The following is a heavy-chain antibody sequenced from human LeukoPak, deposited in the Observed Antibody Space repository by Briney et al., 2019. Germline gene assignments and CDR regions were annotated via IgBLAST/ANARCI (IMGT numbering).Heavy chain of an antibody. V-gene: IGHV2-5*02. Sequence: SGPTLVDPTQTLTLTCTISGFSLSTTGVGVGWIRLPPGKALEWLALIYWDDDKRYSPSPKSRLTITKDTSKNQVVLTVTNMDPVDTATYYCAHRGPHGGTYFDYWGQGTLVTVSS. J-gene: IGHJ4*02. CDR1: GFSLSTTGVG. D-gene: IGHD5-24*01. CDR2: IYWDDDK. CDR3: AHRGPHGGTYFDY.